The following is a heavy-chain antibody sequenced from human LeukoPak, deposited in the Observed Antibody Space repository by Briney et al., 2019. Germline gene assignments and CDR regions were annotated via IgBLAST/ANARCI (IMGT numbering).Heavy chain of an antibody. Sequence: PSETLSLTCAIYGGSFSGYYWNWIRQSRGKGLEWIGEINHSGSTNYNPSLKSRVTISVDTSKNQFSLKLSSMTAADTAVSYCARFPCSGDSCYFGIRAFDVWGQGTMATVSS. CDR2: INHSGST. D-gene: IGHD2-15*01. J-gene: IGHJ3*01. CDR1: GGSFSGYY. CDR3: ARFPCSGDSCYFGIRAFDV. V-gene: IGHV4-34*01.